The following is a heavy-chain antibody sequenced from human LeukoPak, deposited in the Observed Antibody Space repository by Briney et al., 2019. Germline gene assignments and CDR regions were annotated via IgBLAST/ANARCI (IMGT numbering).Heavy chain of an antibody. D-gene: IGHD5-18*01. Sequence: GASVKVSCKVSGDTVTGLSIHWVRQAPGNGLEWMGGFDPEDGERIYAQKFQGRVTMTEDTSTDTAYMELSSLSSEDTAVYYCAIGYTYDYSLYWGQGTLVTVSS. V-gene: IGHV1-24*01. CDR2: FDPEDGER. J-gene: IGHJ4*02. CDR1: GDTVTGLS. CDR3: AIGYTYDYSLY.